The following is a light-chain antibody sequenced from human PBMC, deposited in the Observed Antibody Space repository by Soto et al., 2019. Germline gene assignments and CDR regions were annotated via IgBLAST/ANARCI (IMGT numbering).Light chain of an antibody. CDR2: GAS. Sequence: DIQMTQSTSSLSAFVGDRVTITCGASLAISTYLAWYQQRPGKVPKLLIYGASTLQSGIPSRFAGSGSGTEFSLTITSLQPEDLATYYCQRYNTVPWAFGQGTNVEIK. J-gene: IGKJ1*01. V-gene: IGKV1-27*01. CDR1: LAISTY. CDR3: QRYNTVPWA.